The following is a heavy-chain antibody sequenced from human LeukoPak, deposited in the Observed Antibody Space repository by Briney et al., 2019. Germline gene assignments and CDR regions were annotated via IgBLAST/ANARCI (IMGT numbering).Heavy chain of an antibody. J-gene: IGHJ4*02. V-gene: IGHV3-33*06. D-gene: IGHD5-18*01. Sequence: GGSLRLSCAASGFTFSSYGMHWVRQAPGKGLEWVAVIWYDGSNKYYADSVKGRSTISRDNSKNMVYLQMNSLRAEDTAVYYCAKDRGYTYGLDYWGQGTLVTVSS. CDR1: GFTFSSYG. CDR2: IWYDGSNK. CDR3: AKDRGYTYGLDY.